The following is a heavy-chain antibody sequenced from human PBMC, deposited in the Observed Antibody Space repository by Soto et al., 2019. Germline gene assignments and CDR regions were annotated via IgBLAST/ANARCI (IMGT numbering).Heavy chain of an antibody. CDR1: GYTFTSYD. CDR2: MNPNSGNT. V-gene: IGHV1-8*01. CDR3: ARWPDGYYYYGMDV. Sequence: QVQLVQSGAEVKKPGASVKVSCKASGYTFTSYDINWVRQTTGQGLEWMGWMNPNSGNTGYAQKFQGRVTMTRNTSISTAYMELSSLRSEDTAVYYCARWPDGYYYYGMDVWGQGTTVTVSS. J-gene: IGHJ6*02.